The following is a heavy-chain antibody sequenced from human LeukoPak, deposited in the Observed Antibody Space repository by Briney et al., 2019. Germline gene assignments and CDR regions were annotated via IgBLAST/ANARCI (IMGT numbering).Heavy chain of an antibody. V-gene: IGHV1-2*02. Sequence: GASVKVSCKASGYTFTGYYMHWVRQAPGQGLEWMGWINPNGGGTNYAQKFQGRVTMTRDTSISTAYMELSRLRSDDTAVYYCARDWRIGYCSGGSCSGMDVWGQGTTVTVSS. CDR1: GYTFTGYY. CDR3: ARDWRIGYCSGGSCSGMDV. CDR2: INPNGGGT. J-gene: IGHJ6*02. D-gene: IGHD2-15*01.